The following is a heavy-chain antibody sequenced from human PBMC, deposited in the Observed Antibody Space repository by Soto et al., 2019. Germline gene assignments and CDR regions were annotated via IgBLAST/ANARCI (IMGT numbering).Heavy chain of an antibody. CDR2: INHSGST. D-gene: IGHD5-12*01. V-gene: IGHV4-34*01. J-gene: IGHJ1*01. Sequence: PSETLSLTCAVYGGSFSGYYWSWIRQPPGKGLEWIGEINHSGSTNYNPSLKSRVTISVDTSKNQFSLKLSSVTAADTAVYYCASEDGEYSSSWGQGTLVTVSS. CDR1: GGSFSGYY. CDR3: ASEDGEYSSS.